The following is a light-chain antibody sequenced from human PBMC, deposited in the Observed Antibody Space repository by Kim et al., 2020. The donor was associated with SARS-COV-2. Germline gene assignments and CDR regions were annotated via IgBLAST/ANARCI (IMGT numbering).Light chain of an antibody. J-gene: IGKJ1*01. Sequence: EIVLTQSPATLSLSPGERATLSCRASQSVSSYLAWYQQKPGQAPRLLIYDASNRATGIPARFSGSGSGTDFTLTISSLEPEDFAVYYCQQSSKRPPRFGQGTKVDIK. CDR3: QQSSKRPPR. V-gene: IGKV3-11*01. CDR2: DAS. CDR1: QSVSSY.